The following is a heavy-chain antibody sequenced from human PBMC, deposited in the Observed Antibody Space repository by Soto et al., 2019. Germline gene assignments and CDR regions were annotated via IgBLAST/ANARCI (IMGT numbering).Heavy chain of an antibody. D-gene: IGHD5-12*01. V-gene: IGHV4-30-2*01. Sequence: SETLSLTCAVSGGSISSGGYSWSWIRQPPGKGLEWIGYVYHSGSTYYNPSLKSRVTISVDRSKNQFSLKLSSVTAADTAVYYCARGGYATLNWFDPWGQGTLVTVSS. CDR3: ARGGYATLNWFDP. CDR1: GGSISSGGYS. J-gene: IGHJ5*02. CDR2: VYHSGST.